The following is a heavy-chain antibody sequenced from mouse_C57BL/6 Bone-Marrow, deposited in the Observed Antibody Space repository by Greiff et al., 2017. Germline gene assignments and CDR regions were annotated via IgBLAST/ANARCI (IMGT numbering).Heavy chain of an antibody. CDR3: ARPYYSNYWYFDV. J-gene: IGHJ1*03. D-gene: IGHD2-5*01. Sequence: QVQLQQPGAELVKPGASVTMSCKASGYNFTSYWITWAKQRPGQGLEWIGDIYPGSGSTNYTEKFKSKATLTVDTSSSTAYMQLSSLTSEDSAVYYCARPYYSNYWYFDVWGTGTTVTVSS. V-gene: IGHV1-55*01. CDR1: GYNFTSYW. CDR2: IYPGSGST.